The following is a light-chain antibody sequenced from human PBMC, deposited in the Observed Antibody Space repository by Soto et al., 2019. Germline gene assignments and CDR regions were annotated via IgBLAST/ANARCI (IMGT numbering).Light chain of an antibody. V-gene: IGLV2-14*01. CDR2: EVS. CDR3: SSYTSSNTLV. Sequence: QSALTQPASVSGSPGQSITISCTGTSSDVGAHNYVSWYQQHPGKAPKLIIFEVSDRPSGVSNRFSGSKSGNTASLTISGLQAEDEADYYCSSYTSSNTLVFGGGTKLTVL. CDR1: SSDVGAHNY. J-gene: IGLJ2*01.